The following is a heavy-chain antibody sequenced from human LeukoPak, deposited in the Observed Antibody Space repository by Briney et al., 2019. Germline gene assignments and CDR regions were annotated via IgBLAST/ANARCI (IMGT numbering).Heavy chain of an antibody. CDR3: AREVPTTGYNV. CDR1: GYTFTGYY. Sequence: ASVKVSCKASGYTFTGYYLHWVRQAPGQGLEWMGWINPNTGGTNYAQRFQGRVTMTRDTSISTAYMELSRLRSDDTAVFCCAREVPTTGYNVWGQGTLVTVSS. V-gene: IGHV1-2*02. CDR2: INPNTGGT. D-gene: IGHD3-9*01. J-gene: IGHJ4*02.